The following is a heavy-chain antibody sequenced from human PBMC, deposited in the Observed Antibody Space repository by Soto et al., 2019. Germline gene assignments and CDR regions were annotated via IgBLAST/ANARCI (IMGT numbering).Heavy chain of an antibody. CDR2: IFSGGST. Sequence: EVQLVESGGGLIQPGGSLRLSCAASGFTVSHNYMTWVRQAPGKGLEWVSVIFSGGSTYYGDSVKGRFTISRDISKNMVYLQMNRLRAEDTAVDYWARVPDTGGRDYLDYWGQGPLVTVSS. V-gene: IGHV3-53*01. CDR1: GFTVSHNY. J-gene: IGHJ4*02. CDR3: ARVPDTGGRDYLDY. D-gene: IGHD7-27*01.